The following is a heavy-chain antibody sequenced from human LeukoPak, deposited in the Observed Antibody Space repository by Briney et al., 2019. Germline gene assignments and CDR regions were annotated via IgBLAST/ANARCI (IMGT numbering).Heavy chain of an antibody. V-gene: IGHV1-69*05. Sequence: SVKVSCKASGGTFSSHATSWVRQAPGQGLEWVGRIIPIFGTTNYAQKFQGRVTITTDESTSTGYMELRSLRSDDTAVYYCARGDSGYDYGFDNWGQGTLVTVSS. CDR2: IIPIFGTT. J-gene: IGHJ4*02. CDR1: GGTFSSHA. D-gene: IGHD5-12*01. CDR3: ARGDSGYDYGFDN.